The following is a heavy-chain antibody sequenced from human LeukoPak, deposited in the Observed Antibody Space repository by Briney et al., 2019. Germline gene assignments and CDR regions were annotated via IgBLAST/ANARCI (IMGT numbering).Heavy chain of an antibody. V-gene: IGHV3-30*04. Sequence: GGSLRLSCAASGFTFSSYAMHWVRQAPGKGLEWVAVISYDGSNKYYADSVKGRFTISRDNSKDTLYLQMNSLRAEDTAVYYCARGGVTIFGVGTYYYMDVWGKGTTVTVSS. CDR3: ARGGVTIFGVGTYYYMDV. CDR1: GFTFSSYA. CDR2: ISYDGSNK. J-gene: IGHJ6*03. D-gene: IGHD3-3*01.